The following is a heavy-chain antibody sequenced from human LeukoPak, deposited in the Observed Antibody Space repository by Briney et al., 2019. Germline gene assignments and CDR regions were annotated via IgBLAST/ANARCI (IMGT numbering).Heavy chain of an antibody. CDR3: AKIRGSWYQFDY. CDR1: GFTFSSYA. D-gene: IGHD6-13*01. J-gene: IGHJ4*02. Sequence: GGSLRLSCAASGFTFSSYAMSWVRQAPGKGLEWVSAISGSGGSTYYADSVKGRFTISRDNSKNTLYLQMNSLRAEGTAVYYCAKIRGSWYQFDYWGQGTLVTVSS. CDR2: ISGSGGST. V-gene: IGHV3-23*01.